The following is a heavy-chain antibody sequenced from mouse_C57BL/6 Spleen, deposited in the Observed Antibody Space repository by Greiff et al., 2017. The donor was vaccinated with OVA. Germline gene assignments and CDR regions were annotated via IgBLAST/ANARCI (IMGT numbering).Heavy chain of an antibody. CDR2: IYPGSGNT. Sequence: QVQLQQSGAELVRPGASVKLSCKASGYTFTDYYINWVKQRPGQGLEWIARIYPGSGNTYYNEKFKGKATLTAEKSSSTAYMQLSSLTSEDSAVYFCARQNYGSSQGYFDVWGTGTTVTVSS. V-gene: IGHV1-76*01. J-gene: IGHJ1*03. CDR3: ARQNYGSSQGYFDV. D-gene: IGHD1-1*01. CDR1: GYTFTDYY.